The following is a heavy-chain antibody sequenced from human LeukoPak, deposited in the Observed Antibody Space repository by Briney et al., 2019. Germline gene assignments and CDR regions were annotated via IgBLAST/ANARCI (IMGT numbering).Heavy chain of an antibody. Sequence: HAGEPLSHPCPASGLTLRSYSMIEVRQAPPKGLQWISYFTLSSTTIYYADSVKGRLTISRDNAKNSLYLQMNSLRAEDTAVYYCARGASTFDIWGQGTMVTVSS. CDR2: FTLSSTTI. J-gene: IGHJ3*02. CDR3: ARGASTFDI. V-gene: IGHV3-48*01. CDR1: GLTLRSYS. D-gene: IGHD2-2*01.